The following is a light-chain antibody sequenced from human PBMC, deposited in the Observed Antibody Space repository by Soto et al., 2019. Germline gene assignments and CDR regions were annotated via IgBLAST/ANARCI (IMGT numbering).Light chain of an antibody. CDR2: WAS. CDR3: QQYYSTPPT. CDR1: QSVLYTSNNKNY. V-gene: IGKV4-1*01. J-gene: IGKJ1*01. Sequence: DIVMTQSPDPLAVSLGERATINCKSGQSVLYTSNNKNYLAWYQQKAGQPPKVLIYWASTRESGVPDRFSGSGSGTDFTLTISSLQAEDVALYYCQQYYSTPPTFGQGTKVEIK.